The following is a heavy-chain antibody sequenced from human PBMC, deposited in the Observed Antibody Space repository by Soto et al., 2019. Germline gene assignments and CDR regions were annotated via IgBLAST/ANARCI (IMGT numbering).Heavy chain of an antibody. CDR1: GFTFSSYG. D-gene: IGHD2-15*01. CDR3: ATPLPDNYAFDI. J-gene: IGHJ3*02. V-gene: IGHV3-33*01. Sequence: RLSCAASGFTFSSYGMHWVRQAPGKGLEWVAVIWYDGSNKYYADSVKGRFTISRDNSKNTLYLQMNSLRAEDTAVYYCATPLPDNYAFDIWGQGTMVTVSS. CDR2: IWYDGSNK.